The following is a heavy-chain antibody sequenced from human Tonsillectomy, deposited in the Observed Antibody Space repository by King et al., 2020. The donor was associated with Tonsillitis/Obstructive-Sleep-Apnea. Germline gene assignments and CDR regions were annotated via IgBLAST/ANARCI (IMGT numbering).Heavy chain of an antibody. CDR2: IYYIGNT. Sequence: QLQESGPGLVKPSQTLSLTCTVSCGSMSSGGYYWSWIRQHPGKGLEWIGYIYYIGNTYYNPSLKSRVTISVDTSKNQFSLKLSSVTAADTAVYYCARVPLASGGLIATAFDYWGQGTLVTVSS. V-gene: IGHV4-31*03. D-gene: IGHD3-16*02. CDR1: CGSMSSGGYY. J-gene: IGHJ4*02. CDR3: ARVPLASGGLIATAFDY.